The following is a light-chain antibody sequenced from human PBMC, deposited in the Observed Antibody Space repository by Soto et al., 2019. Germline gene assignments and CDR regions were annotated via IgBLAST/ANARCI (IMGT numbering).Light chain of an antibody. CDR1: SSDVGSYNL. CDR2: EVS. V-gene: IGLV2-23*02. CDR3: CSYAGSSTPHYV. Sequence: QSALTQPASVSGSPGQSITISCTGTSSDVGSYNLVSWYQQHPGKAPKLMIYEVSKRPSGVSNRFSGSKSGNTASLTISGLQAEDEADYYCCSYAGSSTPHYVFGTGTKVTVL. J-gene: IGLJ1*01.